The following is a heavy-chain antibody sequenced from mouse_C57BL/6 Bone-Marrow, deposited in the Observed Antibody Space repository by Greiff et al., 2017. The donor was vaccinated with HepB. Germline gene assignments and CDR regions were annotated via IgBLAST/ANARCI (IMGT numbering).Heavy chain of an antibody. D-gene: IGHD1-1*01. J-gene: IGHJ1*03. CDR2: TFYSGIT. V-gene: IGHV3-3*01. Sequence: EVQVVESGPSLVRPSQTLSLTCTVTGFSINSDCYWIWIRQFPGNKLEYIGYTFYSGITYYNPSLESRTYITRDTSKNQFSLKLSSVTTEDTATYYCARGYYYGSSYGVLDVWGTGTTVTVSS. CDR3: ARGYYYGSSYGVLDV. CDR1: GFSINSDCY.